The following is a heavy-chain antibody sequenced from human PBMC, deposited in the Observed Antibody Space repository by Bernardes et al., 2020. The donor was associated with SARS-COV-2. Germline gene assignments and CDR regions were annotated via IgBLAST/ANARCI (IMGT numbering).Heavy chain of an antibody. CDR1: GFTFSDYY. J-gene: IGHJ6*02. CDR3: ARDEVFGDYVNYYYGMDV. D-gene: IGHD4-17*01. Sequence: GGSLRLSCAASGFTFSDYYMSWIRQAPGKGLEWVSYISSSGSTIYYADSVKGRFTISRDNAKNSLYLQMNSLRAEDTAVYYCARDEVFGDYVNYYYGMDVWGQGTTVTVSS. V-gene: IGHV3-11*01. CDR2: ISSSGSTI.